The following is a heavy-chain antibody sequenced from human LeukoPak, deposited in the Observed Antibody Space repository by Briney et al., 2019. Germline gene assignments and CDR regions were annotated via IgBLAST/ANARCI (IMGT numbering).Heavy chain of an antibody. CDR3: ARGPTIAVVITGEFNAFDI. Sequence: SETLSLTCTVSGGSISSNYWSWIRQPAGKGLEWIGRIYTSGSTNYNPSLKSRVTMSVDTSKNQFSLKLSSVTAADTAVYYCARGPTIAVVITGEFNAFDIWGQGTMVTVSS. D-gene: IGHD3-22*01. J-gene: IGHJ3*02. CDR2: IYTSGST. CDR1: GGSISSNY. V-gene: IGHV4-4*07.